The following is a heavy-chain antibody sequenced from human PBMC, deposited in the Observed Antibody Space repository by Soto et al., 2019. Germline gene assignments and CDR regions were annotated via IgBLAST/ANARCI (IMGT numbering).Heavy chain of an antibody. CDR1: GGTFSSYA. CDR3: ARGNREDFWSGSYGMDV. CDR2: IIPIFGTA. Sequence: ASVKVSCKASGGTFSSYAISWVRQAPGQGLEWMGGIIPIFGTANYAQKFQGRVTITADESTSTAYMELSSLRSEDTAVYYCARGNREDFWSGSYGMDVWGQGTTVTVSS. J-gene: IGHJ6*02. V-gene: IGHV1-69*13. D-gene: IGHD3-3*01.